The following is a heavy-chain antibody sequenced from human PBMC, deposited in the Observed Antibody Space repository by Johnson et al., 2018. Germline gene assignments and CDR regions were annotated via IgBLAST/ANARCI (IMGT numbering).Heavy chain of an antibody. D-gene: IGHD5-24*01. J-gene: IGHJ6*02. CDR2: ISYDGSNK. Sequence: QLQESGGGVVQPGRPLRLSCAASGFTFSSYGMHWVRQAPGKGLEWVAVISYDGSNKNYADSVKGRFTISKDNSKNTLYLQMNSLRVEDTAVYYCAKQRWLQSYGMDVWGQGTTVTVS. V-gene: IGHV3-30*18. CDR3: AKQRWLQSYGMDV. CDR1: GFTFSSYG.